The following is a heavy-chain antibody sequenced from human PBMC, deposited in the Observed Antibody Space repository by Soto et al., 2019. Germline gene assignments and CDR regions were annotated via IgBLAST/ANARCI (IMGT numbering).Heavy chain of an antibody. V-gene: IGHV4-61*08. CDR3: ARGYYTSWYWFDR. Sequence: QVQLQESGPGLVKPSETLSLTCTVSVSGGSVSTGVHYWSWIRQPPGKGLEWIGYIYYSGSTNYNPSLKSRVTISVDTSKDPFSLKMTSATAADTAVYYCARGYYTSWYWFDRWGRGTLVTVSS. J-gene: IGHJ2*01. CDR2: IYYSGST. D-gene: IGHD6-13*01. CDR1: GGSVSTGVHY.